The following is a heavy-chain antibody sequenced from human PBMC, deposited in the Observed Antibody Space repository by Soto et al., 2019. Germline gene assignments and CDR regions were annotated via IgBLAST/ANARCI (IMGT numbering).Heavy chain of an antibody. Sequence: QVQLQQSGPGLVKPSQTLSLTCAISGDSVSSNGAAWNWIRQSPSRGLEWLGRTYYRSKWYNDYAVSSKSRINIHPETAKSQFFLQLNSVTPEDTAVYYCARDKHDYFNRGIGFDTWGQGILVTVSS. CDR2: TYYRSKWYN. J-gene: IGHJ5*02. CDR1: GDSVSSNGAA. CDR3: ARDKHDYFNRGIGFDT. D-gene: IGHD4-17*01. V-gene: IGHV6-1*02.